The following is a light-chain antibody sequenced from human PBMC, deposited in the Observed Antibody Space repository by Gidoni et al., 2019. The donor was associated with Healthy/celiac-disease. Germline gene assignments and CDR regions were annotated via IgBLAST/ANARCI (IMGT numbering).Light chain of an antibody. CDR2: LGS. Sequence: DIVMTQPPLSLPVTPGEPASISCRSSQSLLHSNGYTYLDWYLQKPGQSPQLLIYLGSNRASGVPDRFSGSGSGTDFTLKISRVEAEDVGVYYCMQALQTPYTFGPGTKVDIK. CDR3: MQALQTPYT. J-gene: IGKJ3*01. V-gene: IGKV2-28*01. CDR1: QSLLHSNGYTY.